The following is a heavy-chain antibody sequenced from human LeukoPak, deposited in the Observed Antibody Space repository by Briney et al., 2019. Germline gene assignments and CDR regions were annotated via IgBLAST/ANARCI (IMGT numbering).Heavy chain of an antibody. J-gene: IGHJ6*02. D-gene: IGHD3-22*01. CDR2: IYYSGST. Sequence: SETLSLTCTVSGGSISSYNWSSSRQPPGKGLERIAYIYYSGSTNYNPSLKSRVTISVDTSKNQFSLKLSSVTAADTAVYYCARVDSSGYYYYGMDVWGQGTTVTVSS. V-gene: IGHV4-59*01. CDR1: GGSISSYN. CDR3: ARVDSSGYYYYGMDV.